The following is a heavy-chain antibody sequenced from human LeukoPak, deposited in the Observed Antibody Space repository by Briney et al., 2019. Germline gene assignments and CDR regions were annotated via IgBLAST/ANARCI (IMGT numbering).Heavy chain of an antibody. D-gene: IGHD5-18*01. Sequence: ASVKVSCKASGYTFTSYYMHWVRQAPGQGLEWMGIINPSGGSTSYAQKFQGRVTMTRDMSTSTVYMELSSLRSEDTAVYYCARARPDSYGYNAFDYWGQGTLVTVSS. CDR1: GYTFTSYY. CDR2: INPSGGST. V-gene: IGHV1-46*01. CDR3: ARARPDSYGYNAFDY. J-gene: IGHJ4*02.